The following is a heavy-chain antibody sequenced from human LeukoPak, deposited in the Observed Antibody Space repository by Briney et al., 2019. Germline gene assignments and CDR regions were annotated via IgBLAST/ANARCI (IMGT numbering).Heavy chain of an antibody. CDR2: IHYSGTT. CDR1: GGSLISNSYY. Sequence: SETLSLTCTDSGGSLISNSYYWGWIRQPPGKGLEWLGSIHYSGTTYYNPSLKSRVTISTDTSKNQFSLRLSSVTAADTAVYYCARPRAYSSSWYYFDHWGQGTLITVSS. V-gene: IGHV4-39*01. J-gene: IGHJ4*02. CDR3: ARPRAYSSSWYYFDH. D-gene: IGHD6-13*01.